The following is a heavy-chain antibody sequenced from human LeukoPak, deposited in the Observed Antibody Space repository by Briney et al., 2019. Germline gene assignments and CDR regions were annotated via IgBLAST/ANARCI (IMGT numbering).Heavy chain of an antibody. CDR1: GFTFSSYD. V-gene: IGHV3-30-3*01. D-gene: IGHD2-21*01. CDR3: ARGLGFSPYYYYMDV. CDR2: TSIDGGIK. J-gene: IGHJ6*03. Sequence: GGSLRLSCVASGFTFSSYDMHWVRQAPGKGLEWVAFTSIDGGIKFYADDVKGRFTISRDNSKNTLYLQLNSLRVEDTAVYYCARGLGFSPYYYYMDVWGKGTTVTVSS.